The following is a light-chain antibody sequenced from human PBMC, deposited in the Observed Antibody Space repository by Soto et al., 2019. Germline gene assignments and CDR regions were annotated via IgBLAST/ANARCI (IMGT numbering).Light chain of an antibody. CDR3: QQRSTWTLT. CDR2: GAS. Sequence: EIVLTQSPDTLSLSPGESATLSCRASQGIGRYLAWFQQKPGQAPRLLIYGASTRATGIPARFSGSGSGTDFTLTISSLEPEDFAVYYCQQRSTWTLTFGPGTKVEIK. V-gene: IGKV3-11*01. J-gene: IGKJ3*01. CDR1: QGIGRY.